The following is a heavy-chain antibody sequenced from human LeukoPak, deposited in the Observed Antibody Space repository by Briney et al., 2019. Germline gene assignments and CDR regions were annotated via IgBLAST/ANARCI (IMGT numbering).Heavy chain of an antibody. Sequence: GESLKISCKGSGYSFSSYWIAWVRQMPGKGLEWMGIIYPGDFDTRYSPSFQGQVTISADKSISTAYLQWSSLKASDTAVYYCARRAVTTGYFDYWGQGSLVTVSS. J-gene: IGHJ4*02. V-gene: IGHV5-51*01. CDR1: GYSFSSYW. CDR2: IYPGDFDT. CDR3: ARRAVTTGYFDY. D-gene: IGHD4-17*01.